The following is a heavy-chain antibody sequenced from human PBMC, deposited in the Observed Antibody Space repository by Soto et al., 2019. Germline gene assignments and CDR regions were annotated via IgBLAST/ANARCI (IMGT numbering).Heavy chain of an antibody. CDR3: ARLLRYFDHDYYYYYMDV. Sequence: PGGSLRLSCAASGFTFSSHAMSWVRQAPGKGLEWVSAISGSGGSTYHADSVKGRFTISRDNSMNTLYLQMNSLRAEDTAVYYCARLLRYFDHDYYYYYMDVGGKGTTVTVSS. J-gene: IGHJ6*03. V-gene: IGHV3-23*01. CDR2: ISGSGGST. CDR1: GFTFSSHA. D-gene: IGHD3-9*01.